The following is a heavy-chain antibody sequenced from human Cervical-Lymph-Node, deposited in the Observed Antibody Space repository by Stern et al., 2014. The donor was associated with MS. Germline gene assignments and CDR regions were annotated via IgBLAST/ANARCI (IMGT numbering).Heavy chain of an antibody. J-gene: IGHJ4*02. CDR1: GFTFNKAW. CDR3: STLSNYYDTSSFDY. Sequence: VQLVESGGGLVKPGGSLRLSCAASGFTFNKAWMNWVRLAQGKGLEWVGHIKSKTDGETADYAAPVKGRFTISRDDSENTLYLQMNSLKTEDTALYYCSTLSNYYDTSSFDYWGQGTLVTVSS. CDR2: IKSKTDGETA. D-gene: IGHD3-22*01. V-gene: IGHV3-15*01.